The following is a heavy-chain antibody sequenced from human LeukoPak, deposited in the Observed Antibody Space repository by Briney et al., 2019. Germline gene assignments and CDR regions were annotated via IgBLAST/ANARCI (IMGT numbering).Heavy chain of an antibody. CDR2: IYHSGIT. D-gene: IGHD1-26*01. CDR3: ARGGSQRNYYYNYMDV. V-gene: IGHV4-59*12. Sequence: SETLSLTCTVSGGSISNYYWSWIRQPAGKGLEWIGYIYHSGITNYTPSLKSRVTISIDRSKNQFSLKLTSVTAADTAVYYCARGGSQRNYYYNYMDVWGKGTTVTVSS. CDR1: GGSISNYY. J-gene: IGHJ6*03.